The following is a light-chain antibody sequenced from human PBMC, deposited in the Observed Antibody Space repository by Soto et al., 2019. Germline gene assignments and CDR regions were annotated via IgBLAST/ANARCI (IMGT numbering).Light chain of an antibody. CDR1: QSVSSNY. V-gene: IGKV3-20*01. CDR2: GAS. Sequence: EIVLTQSPGTLSLSPGERATLSCRASQSVSSNYLAWYQQKPGQAPRLLIYGASTRATGIPDRFSGSGSGTDFTRTISRLEPEDFAVYYCQQYGSSPMYTFGQGTKLEIK. J-gene: IGKJ2*01. CDR3: QQYGSSPMYT.